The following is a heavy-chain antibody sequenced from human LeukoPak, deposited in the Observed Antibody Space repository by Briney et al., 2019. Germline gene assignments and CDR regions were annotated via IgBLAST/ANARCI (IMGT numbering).Heavy chain of an antibody. CDR2: IYTSGST. Sequence: SETLSLTCTVSGGSVSGYYWSWIRQSPGKGLEWIGYIYTSGSTNYNPSLKSRVTISVDTSKNQFSLKLSSVTAADTAVYYCARSNGYYYYMDVWGKGTTVTVSS. J-gene: IGHJ6*03. CDR1: GGSVSGYY. V-gene: IGHV4-4*09. CDR3: ARSNGYYYYMDV.